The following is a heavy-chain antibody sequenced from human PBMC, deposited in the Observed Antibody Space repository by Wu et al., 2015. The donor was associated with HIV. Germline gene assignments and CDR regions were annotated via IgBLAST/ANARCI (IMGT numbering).Heavy chain of an antibody. CDR2: INPSGGAT. CDR3: ARDATPITTEFDY. D-gene: IGHD4-11*01. Sequence: QVQLVQSGAEVTEPGASVMVSCKASQYTFINYDVHWVRQAPGHGLEWMAWINPSGGATIYAEAFEGRVTVTTDTSMKTVYMELESLTSGDTAMYFCARDATPITTEFDYWGQGTLITVSS. CDR1: QYTFINYD. J-gene: IGHJ4*02. V-gene: IGHV1-2*02.